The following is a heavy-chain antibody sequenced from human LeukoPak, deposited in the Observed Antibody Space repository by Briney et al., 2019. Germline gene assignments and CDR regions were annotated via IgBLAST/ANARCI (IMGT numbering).Heavy chain of an antibody. CDR2: MNPNSGNT. V-gene: IGHV1-8*01. CDR1: GYTFTSYD. CDR3: AREWVVLAAAIFY. J-gene: IGHJ4*02. Sequence: ASVKVSCKASGYTFTSYDINWVRQATGQGLEWMGWMNPNSGNTGYAQKFQGRVTMTRDTSISTAYMELSRLRSDDTAVYYCAREWVVLAAAIFYWGQGTLVTVPS. D-gene: IGHD2-15*01.